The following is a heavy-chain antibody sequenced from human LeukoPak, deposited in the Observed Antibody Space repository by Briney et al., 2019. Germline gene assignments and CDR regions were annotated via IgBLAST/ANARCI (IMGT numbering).Heavy chain of an antibody. J-gene: IGHJ3*02. CDR2: ISAYNGNT. Sequence: ASVKVSCKASGYTFTSYGISWVRQAPGQGLEWMGWISAYNGNTNYAQKLQGRVTMTTDTSTSTAYMELRSLRSDDTAVYYCARGDIVVAVAATGDAFDIWGQGTMVTVSS. CDR3: ARGDIVVAVAATGDAFDI. CDR1: GYTFTSYG. D-gene: IGHD2-15*01. V-gene: IGHV1-18*01.